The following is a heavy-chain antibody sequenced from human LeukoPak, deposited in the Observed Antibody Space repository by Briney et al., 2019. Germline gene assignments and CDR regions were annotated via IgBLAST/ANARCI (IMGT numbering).Heavy chain of an antibody. V-gene: IGHV1-46*01. D-gene: IGHD2-2*01. CDR2: INPSGGST. CDR3: ARDIVVVPAAYSLGMDV. J-gene: IGHJ6*04. Sequence: ASVKVSCKASGYTFTSYYMHWVRQAPGQGLEWMGIINPSGGSTSYAQKFQGRVTMTRDTSTSTVYMELSSLRSEDTALYYCARDIVVVPAAYSLGMDVWGKGTTVTVSS. CDR1: GYTFTSYY.